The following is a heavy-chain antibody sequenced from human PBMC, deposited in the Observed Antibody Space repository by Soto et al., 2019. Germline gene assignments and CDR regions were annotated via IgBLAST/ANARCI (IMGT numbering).Heavy chain of an antibody. CDR3: ARGKFGEFYFDS. CDR2: IFYSGTT. Sequence: TSETLSLTCSVSGGSISHYFWNWIRQPPGKGLEWIGYIFYSGTTDYNPSLKSRVTISVDTSKNQFSLKLTSVTAADTAVYYCARGKFGEFYFDSWGQGTLVTVSS. CDR1: GGSISHYF. J-gene: IGHJ4*02. V-gene: IGHV4-59*01. D-gene: IGHD3-10*01.